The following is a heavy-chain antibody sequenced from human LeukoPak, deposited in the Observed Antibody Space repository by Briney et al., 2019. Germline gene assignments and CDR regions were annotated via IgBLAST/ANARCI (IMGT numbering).Heavy chain of an antibody. CDR2: INTDGSST. CDR1: GFTFTNYW. J-gene: IGHJ4*02. D-gene: IGHD2-15*01. V-gene: IGHV3-74*01. Sequence: PGGSLRLSCAASGFTFTNYWMHWVRQAPGKGLVWVSRINTDGSSTNYADSVKGRFTASRDNAKNTLYLQMNSLRVEDTAVYYCVRGTPGDYWGQGTLVTVSS. CDR3: VRGTPGDY.